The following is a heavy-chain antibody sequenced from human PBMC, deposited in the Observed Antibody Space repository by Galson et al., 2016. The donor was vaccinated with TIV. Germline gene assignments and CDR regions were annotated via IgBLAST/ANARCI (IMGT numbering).Heavy chain of an antibody. Sequence: SVKVSCKASGYTSINYAMYWVRQAPGQRLEWMGWISGYDTNTEYVQKLQDRVTMTKDTSTSTAYMELRSLRYDDTAVYYCARDAPYSSSWSIDYWGQGSLVTVSS. J-gene: IGHJ4*02. CDR2: ISGYDTNT. D-gene: IGHD6-13*01. CDR3: ARDAPYSSSWSIDY. CDR1: GYTSINYA. V-gene: IGHV1-18*04.